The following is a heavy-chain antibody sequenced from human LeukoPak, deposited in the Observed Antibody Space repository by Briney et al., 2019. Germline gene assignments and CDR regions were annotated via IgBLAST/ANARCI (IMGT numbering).Heavy chain of an antibody. V-gene: IGHV3-66*01. Sequence: GGSLRLSCAASGFTVSSNYMSWVRQAPGKGLEWVSVIYSGGSTYYADSVRGRFTISRDNSKNTLYLQMNSMRAEDTAVYYCASIMVRGVIPPFDYWGQGTLVTVSS. CDR3: ASIMVRGVIPPFDY. J-gene: IGHJ4*02. D-gene: IGHD3-10*01. CDR2: IYSGGST. CDR1: GFTVSSNY.